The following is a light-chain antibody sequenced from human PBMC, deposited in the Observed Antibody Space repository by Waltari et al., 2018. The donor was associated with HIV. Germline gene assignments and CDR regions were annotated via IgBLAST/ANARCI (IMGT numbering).Light chain of an antibody. J-gene: IGLJ2*01. Sequence: QSVLTQPPSVSAAPGQKVTISCSGGSSNIGNNFVSWYQQLPGTAPKLLIYDNSERPSGIPDRFSGSKSGTSATLGITGLQTGDEADYYCATWDRSLSAVVFGGGTKVTVL. CDR1: SSNIGNNF. CDR3: ATWDRSLSAVV. V-gene: IGLV1-51*01. CDR2: DNS.